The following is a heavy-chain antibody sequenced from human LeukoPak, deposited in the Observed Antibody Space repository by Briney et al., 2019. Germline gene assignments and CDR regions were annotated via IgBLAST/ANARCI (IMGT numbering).Heavy chain of an antibody. Sequence: ASVKVSCKASGYTFTSYDINWVRQATGQGLEWMGWMNPNSGNTGYAQKFQGRVTITRNTSISTAYMELSSLRSEDTAVYYCARGPPLPQPGPGNYYYMDVWGKGTTVTVSS. J-gene: IGHJ6*03. CDR3: ARGPPLPQPGPGNYYYMDV. D-gene: IGHD3-10*01. CDR1: GYTFTSYD. CDR2: MNPNSGNT. V-gene: IGHV1-8*03.